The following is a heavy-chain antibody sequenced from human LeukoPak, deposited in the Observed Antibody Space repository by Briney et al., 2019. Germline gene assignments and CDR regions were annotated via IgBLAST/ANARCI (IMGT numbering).Heavy chain of an antibody. J-gene: IGHJ3*02. CDR1: GFTFSTFA. D-gene: IGHD1-26*01. Sequence: GGSLRLSCEASGFTFSTFAMIWVRQPPGKGLEWVSSIFPSGGEIHYADSVRGRFTISRDNSKNTLYLQMNSLRAEDTAMYYCARDPSNYSGSYLFPNFDIWGQGTMVTVSS. CDR2: IFPSGGEI. CDR3: ARDPSNYSGSYLFPNFDI. V-gene: IGHV3-23*01.